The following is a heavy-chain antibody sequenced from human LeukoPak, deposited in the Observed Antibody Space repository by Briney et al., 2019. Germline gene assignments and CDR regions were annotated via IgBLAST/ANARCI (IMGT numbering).Heavy chain of an antibody. J-gene: IGHJ4*02. V-gene: IGHV4-34*01. CDR2: INHSGST. CDR1: GGSFSGYY. CDR3: ARIRDYVWGSYRSKVYYFDY. D-gene: IGHD3-16*02. Sequence: SETLSLTCAVYGGSFSGYYWSWIRQPPGKGLEWIGEINHSGSTNYNPSLKSRVTISVDTSKNQFSLKLSSVTAADTAVYYCARIRDYVWGSYRSKVYYFDYWGQGTLVTVSS.